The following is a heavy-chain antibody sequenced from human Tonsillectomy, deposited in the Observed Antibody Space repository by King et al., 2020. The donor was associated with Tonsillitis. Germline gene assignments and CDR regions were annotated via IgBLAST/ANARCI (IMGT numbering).Heavy chain of an antibody. V-gene: IGHV3-7*01. Sequence: VQLVESGGGLVQPGGSLRLSCAASGFMFSSYWMTWVRQAPGKGLEWVANINQDGSDKYYVDSVKGRFTISRDNAKNSLFLQVNSLRVEDTAVYYCARNGLLERRDYWGQGTLVTVSS. CDR1: GFMFSSYW. D-gene: IGHD1-1*01. CDR2: INQDGSDK. J-gene: IGHJ4*02. CDR3: ARNGLLERRDY.